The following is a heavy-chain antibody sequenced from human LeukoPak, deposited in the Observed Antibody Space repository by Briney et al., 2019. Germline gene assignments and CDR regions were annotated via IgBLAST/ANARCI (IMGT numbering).Heavy chain of an antibody. J-gene: IGHJ6*03. CDR1: GGSISSGGYS. D-gene: IGHD3-10*01. V-gene: IGHV4-31*03. CDR3: ARVGPNYYYMDV. CDR2: IYYSGST. Sequence: SETLSLTCTVSGGSISSGGYSWSWIRQHPGKGLEWIGYIYYSGSTYYNPSLKSRVTISVDTSKNQFSLKLSSVTAADTAVYYCARVGPNYYYMDVWGKGTTVTVSS.